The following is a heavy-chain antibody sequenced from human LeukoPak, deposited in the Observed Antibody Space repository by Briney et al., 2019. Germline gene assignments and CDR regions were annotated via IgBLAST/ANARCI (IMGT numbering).Heavy chain of an antibody. CDR2: IYYSGST. J-gene: IGHJ4*02. Sequence: SETLSLTCTVSGGSISSYYWGWIRQPPGKGLEWIGSIYYSGSTWSSLKSRVTISIDTSKNKFSLKLSSVTAADTAVYYCARDLYYYDSSGYMLTYFDYWGQGTLVTVSS. D-gene: IGHD3-22*01. V-gene: IGHV4-39*07. CDR1: GGSISSYY. CDR3: ARDLYYYDSSGYMLTYFDY.